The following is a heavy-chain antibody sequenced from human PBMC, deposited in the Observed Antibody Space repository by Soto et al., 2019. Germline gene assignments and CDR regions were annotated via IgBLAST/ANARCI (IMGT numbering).Heavy chain of an antibody. V-gene: IGHV3-23*01. J-gene: IGHJ3*02. CDR1: GFTFSNYG. CDR3: AKRFYGGNAEVAFDI. CDR2: ISGDGGDT. D-gene: IGHD4-17*01. Sequence: EEQLLESGGGLVQPGGSLRLSCAASGFTFSNYGMSWVRQAPGKGLEWVSGISGDGGDTYYADSVKGRFTISRDKSKNTLYLQMNNLGAEDTALYYCAKRFYGGNAEVAFDIWGRGTLVTVS.